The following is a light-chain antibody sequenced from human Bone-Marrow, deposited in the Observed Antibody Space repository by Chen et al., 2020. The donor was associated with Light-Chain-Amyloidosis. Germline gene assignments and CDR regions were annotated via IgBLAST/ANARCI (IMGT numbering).Light chain of an antibody. CDR2: RDT. CDR1: DLPTKC. V-gene: IGLV3-25*03. CDR3: QSADSSGTYEVI. J-gene: IGLJ2*01. Sequence: SYELTQPPSVSVSPGQRASITCPGDDLPTKCAYWYQQKPGQAPVLVIHRDTERPSGISERFSGSSSGTTATLTISGVQAEDEADYHCQSADSSGTYEVIFGGGTKLTVL.